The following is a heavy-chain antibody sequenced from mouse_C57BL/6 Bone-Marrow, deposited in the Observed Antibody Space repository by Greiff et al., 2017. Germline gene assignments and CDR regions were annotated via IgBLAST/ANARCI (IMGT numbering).Heavy chain of an antibody. D-gene: IGHD2-4*01. CDR3: AREGGMIRGY. CDR1: GYTFTSYW. Sequence: QMQLQQPGAELVRPGSSVKLSCKASGYTFTSYWMHWVKQRPIQGLEWIGNIDPSDSATHYNQKFKAKATLTVDKSSSTAYMLLSSLTSEDSAVXCCAREGGMIRGYWGDSTTHTVSS. V-gene: IGHV1-52*01. J-gene: IGHJ2*01. CDR2: IDPSDSAT.